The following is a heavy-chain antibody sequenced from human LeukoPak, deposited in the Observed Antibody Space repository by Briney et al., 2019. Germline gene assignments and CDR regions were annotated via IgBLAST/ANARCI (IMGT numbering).Heavy chain of an antibody. J-gene: IGHJ5*02. Sequence: SETLSLTCTVSGGSISSSSYYWGWIRQPPGKGLEWIGSIYYSGSTYYNPSLKSRVTISVDTSKNQFSLKLSSVTAADTAVYYCARDGRVNYDFWSGYYSWFDPWGQGTLVTVSS. CDR2: IYYSGST. D-gene: IGHD3-3*01. V-gene: IGHV4-39*07. CDR3: ARDGRVNYDFWSGYYSWFDP. CDR1: GGSISSSSYY.